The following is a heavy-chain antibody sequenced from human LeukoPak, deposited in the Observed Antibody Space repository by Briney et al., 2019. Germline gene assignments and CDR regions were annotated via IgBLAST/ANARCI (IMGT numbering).Heavy chain of an antibody. J-gene: IGHJ3*02. Sequence: SQTLSLTCAISGDSVSSNSAAWNWIRQSPSRGLEWLGRTYYRSKWYNDYAVSVKSRITINPDTSKNQFSLQLNSVTPEDTAVYYCARELSLYYDILTGYYVHAFDIWGQGTMVTVSS. V-gene: IGHV6-1*01. CDR1: GDSVSSNSAA. CDR3: ARELSLYYDILTGYYVHAFDI. D-gene: IGHD3-9*01. CDR2: TYYRSKWYN.